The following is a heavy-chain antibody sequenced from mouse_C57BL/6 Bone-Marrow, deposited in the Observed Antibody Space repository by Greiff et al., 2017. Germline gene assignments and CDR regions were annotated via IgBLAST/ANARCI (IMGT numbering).Heavy chain of an antibody. V-gene: IGHV5-6*01. CDR1: GFTFSSYG. CDR2: ISSGGSYT. D-gene: IGHD2-4*01. J-gene: IGHJ4*01. CDR3: ARRVYYDYDEAMDY. Sequence: EVQVVESGGDLVKPGGSLTLSCAASGFTFSSYGMSWVRQTPDKRLEWVATISSGGSYTSYPHSVKGRFTISRDNAKNTLYLQLRSLTSDDTAMYYCARRVYYDYDEAMDYWGQGTSVTVSS.